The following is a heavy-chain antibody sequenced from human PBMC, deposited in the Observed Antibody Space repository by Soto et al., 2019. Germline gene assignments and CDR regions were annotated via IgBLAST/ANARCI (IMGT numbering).Heavy chain of an antibody. Sequence: GGSLRLSCAASGFTFSNAWMNWVRQAPGKGLEWVGRIKSKTDGGTTDYAAPVKGRFTISRDDSKNTLYLQMNSLKTEDTAVYYCITLSITVFGVVLIAVRGQGNTVTVS. CDR1: GFTFSNAW. CDR2: IKSKTDGGTT. CDR3: ITLSITVFGVVLIAV. V-gene: IGHV3-15*07. J-gene: IGHJ6*02. D-gene: IGHD3-3*01.